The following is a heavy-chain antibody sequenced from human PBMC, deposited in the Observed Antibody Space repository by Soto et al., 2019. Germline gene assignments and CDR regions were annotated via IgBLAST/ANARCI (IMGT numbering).Heavy chain of an antibody. CDR2: IYYSGST. J-gene: IGHJ5*02. Sequence: SETLSLTCTVSGGPISSYYWSWIRQPPGKGLEWIGYIYYSGSTNYNPSLKSRVTISVDTSKNQFSLKLSSVTAADTAVYYCARDPGPWGQGTLVTVSS. V-gene: IGHV4-59*01. CDR3: ARDPGP. CDR1: GGPISSYY.